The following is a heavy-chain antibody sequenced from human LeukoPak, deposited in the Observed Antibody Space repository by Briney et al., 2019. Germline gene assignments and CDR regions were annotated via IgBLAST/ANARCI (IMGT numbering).Heavy chain of an antibody. CDR3: AKDRVWGSGLGRWFDP. D-gene: IGHD3-10*01. Sequence: PGGTLRLSCAASGFTFSSYGMSWVRQAPGKGLEWVSAISGSGGSTYYADSVKGRFTISRDNSKNTLYLQMNSLRAEDTAVYYCAKDRVWGSGLGRWFDPWGQGTLVTVSS. V-gene: IGHV3-23*01. CDR1: GFTFSSYG. CDR2: ISGSGGST. J-gene: IGHJ5*02.